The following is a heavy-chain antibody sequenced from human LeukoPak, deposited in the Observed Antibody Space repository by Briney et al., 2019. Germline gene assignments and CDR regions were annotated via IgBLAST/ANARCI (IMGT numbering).Heavy chain of an antibody. Sequence: GGTLRLSCAASGFSFSSHGMSWVRQAPGKGLEWVSYISSSGSTIYYADSVKGRFTISRDNSKNTLFLQMNSLRVEDTALYYCARAYGSSGYYQLPIDYWGQGTLVTVSS. CDR2: ISSSGSTI. D-gene: IGHD3-22*01. CDR3: ARAYGSSGYYQLPIDY. J-gene: IGHJ4*02. CDR1: GFSFSSHG. V-gene: IGHV3-48*01.